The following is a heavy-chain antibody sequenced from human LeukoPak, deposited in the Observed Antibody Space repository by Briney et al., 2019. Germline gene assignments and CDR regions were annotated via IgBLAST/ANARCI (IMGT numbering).Heavy chain of an antibody. Sequence: ASVKVSCKASGYTFTSYGISWVRQAPGQGLEWMGWISAYNGNTTYAQKLQGRVTMTTDTSTSTAYMELRSLRSDDTAVYYCARAFITRYSSGPLNYWGQGTLVTVSS. V-gene: IGHV1-18*01. CDR1: GYTFTSYG. CDR2: ISAYNGNT. D-gene: IGHD6-19*01. J-gene: IGHJ4*02. CDR3: ARAFITRYSSGPLNY.